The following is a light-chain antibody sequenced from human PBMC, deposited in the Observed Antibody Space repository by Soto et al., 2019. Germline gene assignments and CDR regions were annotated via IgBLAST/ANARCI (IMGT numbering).Light chain of an antibody. CDR1: SSDVGGYNY. CDR2: DVS. CDR3: CSYAFSYTFLV. Sequence: QSALTQPRSVSGSPGQSVTISCTGTSSDVGGYNYVSWYQQHPGKAPKLMIYDVSKRPSGVPDRFSGSKSGNTASLTTSGLQADDEADYYCCSYAFSYTFLVFGGGTKLTVL. J-gene: IGLJ2*01. V-gene: IGLV2-11*01.